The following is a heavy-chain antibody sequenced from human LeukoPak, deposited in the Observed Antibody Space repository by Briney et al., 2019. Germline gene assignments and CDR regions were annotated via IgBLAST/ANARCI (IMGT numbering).Heavy chain of an antibody. Sequence: PSETLSLTCTVSGYSISSGYFWGWIRQPPGKGLEWIGSIYHSGSTSYNPSLKSRVTISVDTSKNQFSLKLSSVTAADTAVYYCARAHGGSGGPYYYYYMDVWGKGTTVTISS. CDR2: IYHSGST. J-gene: IGHJ6*03. V-gene: IGHV4-38-2*02. CDR1: GYSISSGYF. CDR3: ARAHGGSGGPYYYYYMDV. D-gene: IGHD2-15*01.